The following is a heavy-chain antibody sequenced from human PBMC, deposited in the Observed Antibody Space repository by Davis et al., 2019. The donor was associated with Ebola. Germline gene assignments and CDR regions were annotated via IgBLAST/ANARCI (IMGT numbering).Heavy chain of an antibody. CDR2: ISWNSGNI. D-gene: IGHD6-19*01. V-gene: IGHV3-9*01. J-gene: IGHJ4*02. CDR3: ATTQWLREFAN. Sequence: SLKISCAASGFTFDDYAMHWVRQAPGKGLEWVSGISWNSGNIDYADSVKGRFTISRDNAKKSLYLQMNRLRVDDTAVYYCATTQWLREFANWGQGTLVTVSS. CDR1: GFTFDDYA.